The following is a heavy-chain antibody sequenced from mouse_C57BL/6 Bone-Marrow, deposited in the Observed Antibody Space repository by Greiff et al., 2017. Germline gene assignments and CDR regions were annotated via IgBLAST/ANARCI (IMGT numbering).Heavy chain of an antibody. V-gene: IGHV1-78*01. CDR1: GYTFTDHT. Sequence: VKLMESDAELVKPGASVKISCKVSGYTFTDHTIHWMKQRPEQGLEWIGYIYPRDGSTKYNEKFKGKATLTADNSSSTAYMQLNSLTSEDSAVYFCAREDYYGSTYYFDYWGQGTTLTVSS. J-gene: IGHJ2*01. CDR2: IYPRDGST. D-gene: IGHD1-1*01. CDR3: AREDYYGSTYYFDY.